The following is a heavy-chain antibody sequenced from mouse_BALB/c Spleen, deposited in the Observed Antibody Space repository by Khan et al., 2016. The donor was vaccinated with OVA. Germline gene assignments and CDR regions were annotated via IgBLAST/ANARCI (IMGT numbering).Heavy chain of an antibody. J-gene: IGHJ3*01. CDR2: INTNTGEP. Sequence: QIQLVQSGPELKKPGETVKISCKASGYTFTNYGMNWVKQAPGKGLKWMGWINTNTGEPTYGEEFKGRFAFSLETSASTAYLQINNLKNEDTATYFCASDYGSSYGGFAYWGQGTLVTVSA. CDR1: GYTFTNYG. D-gene: IGHD1-1*01. V-gene: IGHV9-3*02. CDR3: ASDYGSSYGGFAY.